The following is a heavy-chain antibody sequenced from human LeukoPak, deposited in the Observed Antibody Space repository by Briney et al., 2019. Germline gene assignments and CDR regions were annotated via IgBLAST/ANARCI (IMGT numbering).Heavy chain of an antibody. V-gene: IGHV1-2*02. CDR3: ARAGDWSDYRPYFDY. CDR2: INPNSGGT. Sequence: ASVKVSCKASGYTFTDYYMHWVRQAPGQGLEWMGWINPNSGGTNYAQKFQGRVTMTRDTSISTAYMELRSLRSDDTAVYYCARAGDWSDYRPYFDYWGQGTLVTVSS. D-gene: IGHD3-3*01. CDR1: GYTFTDYY. J-gene: IGHJ4*02.